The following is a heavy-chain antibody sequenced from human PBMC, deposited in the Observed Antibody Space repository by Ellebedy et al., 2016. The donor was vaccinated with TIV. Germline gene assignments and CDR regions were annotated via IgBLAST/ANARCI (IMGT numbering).Heavy chain of an antibody. Sequence: SVKVSCKASGGTFSTYAISWVRQAPGQGLEWMGWIIPILRTLKYAQKFQGRVTITADKSTGTAHMELSSLRSDDTAVYYCAREVGDVYDSSGYYFDYWGQGTLVTVSS. CDR3: AREVGDVYDSSGYYFDY. CDR2: IIPILRTL. V-gene: IGHV1-69*10. J-gene: IGHJ4*02. D-gene: IGHD3-22*01. CDR1: GGTFSTYA.